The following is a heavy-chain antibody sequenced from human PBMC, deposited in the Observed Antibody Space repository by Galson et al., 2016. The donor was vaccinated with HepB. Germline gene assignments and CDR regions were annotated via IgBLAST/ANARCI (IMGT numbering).Heavy chain of an antibody. J-gene: IGHJ3*01. D-gene: IGHD1-7*01. CDR2: LNQDGSLK. CDR1: GLTFSTYW. CDR3: AKWNFAADL. V-gene: IGHV3-7*01. Sequence: SLRLSCAASGLTFSTYWMNWVRQAPGKGLEWVANLNQDGSLKYYADSVRGRFTISRDNAKESVYLQMNSLRAGDTAVYYCAKWNFAADLWGQGTVVTVSS.